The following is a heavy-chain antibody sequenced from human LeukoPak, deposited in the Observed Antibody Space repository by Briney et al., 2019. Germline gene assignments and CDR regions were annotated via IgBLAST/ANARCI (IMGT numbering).Heavy chain of an antibody. J-gene: IGHJ4*02. D-gene: IGHD6-19*01. CDR1: GFTFIDYD. CDR3: ARGGIQVSGIDEFDY. CDR2: IGIRGDT. Sequence: SGGSLRLSCAASGFTFIDYDMHWVRQVIGKGLEWVSAIGIRGDTHYPGSVKGRFTISGENAESSLYLQMNSLRAEDTAVYYCARGGIQVSGIDEFDYWGQGALVTVSS. V-gene: IGHV3-13*01.